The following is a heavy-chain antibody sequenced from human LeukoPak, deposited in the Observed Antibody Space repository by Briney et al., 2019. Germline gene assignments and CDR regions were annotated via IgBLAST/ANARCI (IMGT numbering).Heavy chain of an antibody. D-gene: IGHD3-16*01. CDR2: ISGSGGST. V-gene: IGHV3-23*01. CDR1: GFTFTSYA. Sequence: GGSLRLSCVASGFTFTSYAMSWVRQAPGKGLEWVSAISGSGGSTYYADSVKGRFTISRDNSKNTLYLQMNSLRAEDTAVYYCAKAGGVGSLDYWGQGTLVTVSS. CDR3: AKAGGVGSLDY. J-gene: IGHJ4*02.